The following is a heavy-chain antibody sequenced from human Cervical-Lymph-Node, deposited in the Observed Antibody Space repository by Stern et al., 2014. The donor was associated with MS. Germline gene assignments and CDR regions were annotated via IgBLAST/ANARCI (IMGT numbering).Heavy chain of an antibody. D-gene: IGHD2-2*02. CDR1: GFSFSSYA. J-gene: IGHJ2*01. V-gene: IGHV3-33*01. CDR3: ARPYCTSANCYTKTYVGYFDV. CDR2: IWYDGSNK. Sequence: VQLVESGGGVVQPGTSLRLSCAASGFSFSSYAMHWVRQTPGKGLEWVAVIWYDGSNKYYADSLKGRFTISRDNSKKTLFLQMDSLRAEDTAIYYCARPYCTSANCYTKTYVGYFDVWGRGTLVAVSS.